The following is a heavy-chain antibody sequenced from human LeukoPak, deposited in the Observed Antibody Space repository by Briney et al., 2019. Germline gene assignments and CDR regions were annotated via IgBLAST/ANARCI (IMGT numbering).Heavy chain of an antibody. D-gene: IGHD6-13*01. CDR1: GFTFSSYA. Sequence: PGRSLRLSCAASGFTFSSYAMHWVRQAPGKGLEWVAVISYDGSNKYYADSVKGRFTISRDNSKNTLYLQMNSLRAEDTAVYYCAKDNVGAAAGTGYYYYGMDVWGQGTTVTVSS. CDR3: AKDNVGAAAGTGYYYYGMDV. CDR2: ISYDGSNK. V-gene: IGHV3-30-3*01. J-gene: IGHJ6*02.